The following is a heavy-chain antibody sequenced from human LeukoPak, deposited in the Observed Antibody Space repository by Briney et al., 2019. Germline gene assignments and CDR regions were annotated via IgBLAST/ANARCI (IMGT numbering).Heavy chain of an antibody. Sequence: SETLSLTCAVYGGSFSGYYWSWIRQPPGKGLERIGEINHSGSTNYNPSLKSRVTISVDTSKNQFSLKLSSVTAADTAVYYCAREKRGYSYGSFDYWGQGTLVTVSS. CDR2: INHSGST. J-gene: IGHJ4*02. CDR3: AREKRGYSYGSFDY. D-gene: IGHD5-18*01. CDR1: GGSFSGYY. V-gene: IGHV4-34*01.